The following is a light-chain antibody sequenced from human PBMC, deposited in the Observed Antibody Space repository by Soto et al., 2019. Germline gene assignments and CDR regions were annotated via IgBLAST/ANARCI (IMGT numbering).Light chain of an antibody. Sequence: QSVLTQPASVSGSPGQSITISCTGTSSDVGGYNLVSWYQQHPGKAPQLIIYEVNNRPSGISNRFSGSKSDNTASLTISGLLPEDESYFYCSSYTSRSTPLFGGGTKVTVL. CDR3: SSYTSRSTPL. J-gene: IGLJ3*02. CDR1: SSDVGGYNL. CDR2: EVN. V-gene: IGLV2-14*01.